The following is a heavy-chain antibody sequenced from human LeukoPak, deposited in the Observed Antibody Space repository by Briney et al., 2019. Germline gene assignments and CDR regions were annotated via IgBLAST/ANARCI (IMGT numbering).Heavy chain of an antibody. D-gene: IGHD3-10*01. CDR2: ISYDGSNN. J-gene: IGHJ6*03. V-gene: IGHV3-30-3*01. Sequence: GSLRLSCAASEFTFSNYAMHWVRQAPGKGLEWVAVISYDGSNNYYADSVKGRFTISRDNSNNTLYLQMNSLRVEDTAVYYCAKGVGGSANYYYMDVWGKGTTVTVSS. CDR3: AKGVGGSANYYYMDV. CDR1: EFTFSNYA.